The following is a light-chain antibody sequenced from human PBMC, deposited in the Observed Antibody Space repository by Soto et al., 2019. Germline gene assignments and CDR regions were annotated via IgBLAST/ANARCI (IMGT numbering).Light chain of an antibody. CDR2: EVS. J-gene: IGLJ1*01. CDR3: SLYTSENAYV. V-gene: IGLV2-18*01. CDR1: STDFVSYNR. Sequence: QSALTQPPSVSGSPGQSVTISCTGTSTDFVSYNRVSWYQQPPGTAPKLMIYEVSKRPSGVPDRFSGSKSGNTASLTISGLQAADEADYYCSLYTSENAYVFGTGTQLTVL.